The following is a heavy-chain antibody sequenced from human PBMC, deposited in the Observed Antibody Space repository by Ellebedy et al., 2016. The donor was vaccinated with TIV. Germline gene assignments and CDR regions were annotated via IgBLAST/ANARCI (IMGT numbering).Heavy chain of an antibody. Sequence: GESLKISCAASGFIVSSNYMTWVRQAPGKGLEWVSNIHSDGDTHYADSVKGRFTISRDNSKNTLYLQMNSLRAEGTAVYYCAAYRRAFDVWGQGTMVTVSS. CDR3: AAYRRAFDV. J-gene: IGHJ3*01. CDR1: GFIVSSNY. V-gene: IGHV3-53*01. D-gene: IGHD3-16*02. CDR2: IHSDGDT.